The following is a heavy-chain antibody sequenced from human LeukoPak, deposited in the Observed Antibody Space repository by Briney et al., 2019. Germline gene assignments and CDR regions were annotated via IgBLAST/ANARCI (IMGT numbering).Heavy chain of an antibody. V-gene: IGHV5-10-1*01. CDR2: IDPSDSYT. J-gene: IGHJ4*02. D-gene: IGHD3-10*01. Sequence: GESLKISCKGSGHSFTSYWLSWVRQMPGKGLEWMGRIDPSDSYTNYSPSFQGHVTISADKSISTAYLQWSSLAASDTAMYYCARTSWFGVDYWGQGTLVTVSS. CDR1: GHSFTSYW. CDR3: ARTSWFGVDY.